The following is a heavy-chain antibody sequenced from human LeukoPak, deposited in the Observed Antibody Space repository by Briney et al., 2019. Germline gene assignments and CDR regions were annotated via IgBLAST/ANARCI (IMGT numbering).Heavy chain of an antibody. D-gene: IGHD6-13*01. CDR3: ASPGIAAAGTGGYWYFDL. CDR1: GYTFTSYA. V-gene: IGHV1-3*01. CDR2: INAVNGNT. J-gene: IGHJ2*01. Sequence: ASVKVSCKASGYTFTSYAMHWVRQAPGQRLEWMGWINAVNGNTKYSQKFQGRVTITRDTSAGTAYMELSSLRSEDTAVYYCASPGIAAAGTGGYWYFDLWGRGTLVTVSS.